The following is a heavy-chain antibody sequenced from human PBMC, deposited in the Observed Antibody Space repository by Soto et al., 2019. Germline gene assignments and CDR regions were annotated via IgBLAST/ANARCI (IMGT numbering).Heavy chain of an antibody. V-gene: IGHV4-31*03. Sequence: SETLSLTCTVSGGSISSGGYYWSWIRQHPGKGLEWIGYIYYSGSTYYNPSLKSRVTISVDTSKNQFSLKLSSVTAADTAVYYCATSLRYDSSGYLNWGQGTLVTVSS. D-gene: IGHD3-22*01. CDR1: GGSISSGGYY. CDR3: ATSLRYDSSGYLN. CDR2: IYYSGST. J-gene: IGHJ4*02.